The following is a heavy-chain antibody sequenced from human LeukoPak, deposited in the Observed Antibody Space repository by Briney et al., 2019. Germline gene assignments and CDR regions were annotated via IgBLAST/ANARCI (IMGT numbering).Heavy chain of an antibody. CDR1: GFTFSIYA. V-gene: IGHV3-23*01. CDR2: ITDSGGDT. D-gene: IGHD6-6*01. Sequence: GGSLRLSCAASGFTFSIYAMSWVRQAPGKGLEWVSAITDSGGDTYHADSVKGRLTISRDNSKNTLYLQMNSLRVEDTAVYYRAKGSSSSRPYYFDFWGQGTLVTVSS. CDR3: AKGSSSSRPYYFDF. J-gene: IGHJ4*02.